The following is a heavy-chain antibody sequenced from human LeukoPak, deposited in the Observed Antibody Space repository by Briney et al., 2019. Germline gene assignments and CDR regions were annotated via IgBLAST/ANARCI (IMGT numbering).Heavy chain of an antibody. CDR1: GGSISNYY. CDR3: AREHKDYDSSGYYYGY. CDR2: IYTSGSI. J-gene: IGHJ4*02. Sequence: PSETLSLTCTASGGSISNYYWSWIRQPAGKGLEWIGRIYTSGSIDHNPSLKSRVTMSVDSSKNQFSLRLTSVTAADTAVYYCAREHKDYDSSGYYYGYWGRGTLVTVSS. V-gene: IGHV4-4*07. D-gene: IGHD3-22*01.